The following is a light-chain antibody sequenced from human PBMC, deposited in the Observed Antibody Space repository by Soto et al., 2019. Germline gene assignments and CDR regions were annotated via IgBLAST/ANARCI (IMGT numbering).Light chain of an antibody. J-gene: IGLJ1*01. CDR2: EVS. CDR1: SSDVGGYNF. Sequence: QSALTQPASVSGSPGQSITISCTGTSSDVGGYNFVSWYQQHPGEAPKLMIYEVSNRPSGVSSRFSGSKSGNTASLTISGLQAEDEADYYCSSYTSSSTRVFGTGTRSPS. CDR3: SSYTSSSTRV. V-gene: IGLV2-14*01.